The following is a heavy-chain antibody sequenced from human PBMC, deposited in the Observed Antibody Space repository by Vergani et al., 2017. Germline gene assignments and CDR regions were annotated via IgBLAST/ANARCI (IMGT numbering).Heavy chain of an antibody. CDR1: GGTFSSYA. J-gene: IGHJ5*02. Sequence: QVQLVQSGAEVKKPGSSVKVSCKASGGTFSSYAISWVRQAPGQGLEWMGRIIPIFGTANYAQKFQGRVTITADESTSTAYMELSSLRSEDTAVYYCASMALVDYDFWSGYHPQTHRNNWFDPWGQGTLVTVSS. CDR2: IIPIFGTA. D-gene: IGHD3-3*01. V-gene: IGHV1-69*18. CDR3: ASMALVDYDFWSGYHPQTHRNNWFDP.